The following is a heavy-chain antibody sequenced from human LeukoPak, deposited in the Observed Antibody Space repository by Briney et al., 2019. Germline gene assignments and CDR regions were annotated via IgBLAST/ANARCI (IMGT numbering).Heavy chain of an antibody. CDR1: GFTFSSYA. V-gene: IGHV3-23*01. D-gene: IGHD6-13*01. CDR2: ISGSGGST. Sequence: GGSLRLSCAASGFTFSSYAMSWVRQAPGKGLEGVSAISGSGGSTYYADSVKGRFTISRDNSKNTLYLQMNSLRAEDTAVYYCAKKEGGIALFSAFDYRGQGTLVTVSS. CDR3: AKKEGGIALFSAFDY. J-gene: IGHJ4*02.